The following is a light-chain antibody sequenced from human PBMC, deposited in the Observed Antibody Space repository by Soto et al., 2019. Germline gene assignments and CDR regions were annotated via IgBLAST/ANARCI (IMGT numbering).Light chain of an antibody. V-gene: IGLV1-40*01. CDR3: VAWDASLSGYV. Sequence: QSVLTQPPSVSGAPGQRVTISCTGSSSNIGAGYDVHWYQQLPGTAPKLLIYGNSNRPSGVPDRFSGSKSGTSASLAISGLRLEDEADYYCVAWDASLSGYVFGTGTKLTVL. CDR1: SSNIGAGYD. J-gene: IGLJ1*01. CDR2: GNS.